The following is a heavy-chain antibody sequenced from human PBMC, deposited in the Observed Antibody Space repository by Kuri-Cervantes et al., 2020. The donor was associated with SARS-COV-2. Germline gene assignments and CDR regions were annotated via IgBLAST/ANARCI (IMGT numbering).Heavy chain of an antibody. CDR1: GGSISSSSYY. CDR2: IYYSGST. Sequence: SETLSLTCTVSGGSISSSSYYWGWIRQPPGKGLEWIGYIYYSGSTNYNPSLKSRVTISVDTSKNQFSLKLSSVTAADTAVYYCAREGVRYYDSSGYYYDYYYGMDVWGQGTTVTVSS. J-gene: IGHJ6*02. D-gene: IGHD3-22*01. CDR3: AREGVRYYDSSGYYYDYYYGMDV. V-gene: IGHV4-61*01.